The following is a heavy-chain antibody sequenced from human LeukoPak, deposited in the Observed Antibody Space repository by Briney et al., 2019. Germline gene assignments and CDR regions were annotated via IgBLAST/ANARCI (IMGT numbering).Heavy chain of an antibody. CDR3: AKEARKRGYSYGWNTDY. CDR2: IRYDGSNK. CDR1: GFTLSSYG. J-gene: IGHJ4*02. D-gene: IGHD5-18*01. Sequence: GGSLRLSCAASGFTLSSYGMHWVRQAPGKGLEWVAFIRYDGSNKYYADSVKGRFTISRDNSKNTLYLQMNSLRAEDTAVYYCAKEARKRGYSYGWNTDYWGQGTLVTVSS. V-gene: IGHV3-30*02.